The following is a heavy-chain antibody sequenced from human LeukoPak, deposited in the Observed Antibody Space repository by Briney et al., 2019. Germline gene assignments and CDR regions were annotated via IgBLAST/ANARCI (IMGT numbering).Heavy chain of an antibody. J-gene: IGHJ4*02. CDR3: ARKWIFSSGYYYFDY. CDR2: INPNSGGT. Sequence: ASVKVSCKASGYTFTGYYMHWVRQAPGQGLEWMGWINPNSGGTNYAQKFQGRVTMTRDTSISTAYMELSRLTSDDTAVYYCARKWIFSSGYYYFDYWDQGTLVTVSS. CDR1: GYTFTGYY. D-gene: IGHD3-22*01. V-gene: IGHV1-2*02.